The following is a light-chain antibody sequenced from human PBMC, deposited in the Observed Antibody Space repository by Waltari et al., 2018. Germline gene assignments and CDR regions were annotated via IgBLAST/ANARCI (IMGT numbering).Light chain of an antibody. V-gene: IGLV3-19*01. Sequence: SSELTQDPAVSVALGQTVRITCQGDSPRSYYVSWYQQKPGQAPVLVIYGKNNRPSGIPDRFSGSSSGNTASLTITGAQAEDEADYYCNSRDSSGNHPVVFGGGTKLTVL. CDR2: GKN. J-gene: IGLJ2*01. CDR1: SPRSYY. CDR3: NSRDSSGNHPVV.